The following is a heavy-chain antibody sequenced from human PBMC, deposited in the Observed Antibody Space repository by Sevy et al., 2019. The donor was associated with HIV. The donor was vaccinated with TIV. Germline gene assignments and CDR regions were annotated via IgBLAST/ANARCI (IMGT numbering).Heavy chain of an antibody. V-gene: IGHV6-1*01. CDR2: TYYRSKWYN. J-gene: IGHJ1*01. CDR3: ARQRVRPPGDPEYFQH. Sequence: SQTLSLTCAISGDSVSSNSAAWNWIRQSPSRGLEWLGRTYYRSKWYNDYAVSVKSRITINPDKSNNQFALQLNSVTPEDTAVDYCARQRVRPPGDPEYFQHWGQGTLVTVSS. CDR1: GDSVSSNSAA. D-gene: IGHD6-13*01.